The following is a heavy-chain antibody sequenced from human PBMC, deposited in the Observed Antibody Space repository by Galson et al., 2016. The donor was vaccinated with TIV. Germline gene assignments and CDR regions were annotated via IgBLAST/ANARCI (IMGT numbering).Heavy chain of an antibody. CDR3: ARGFSSYYFDY. CDR1: GFTFGSYG. D-gene: IGHD6-13*01. CDR2: VSFDRSDT. Sequence: PRLSCAVSGFTFGSYGMHWVRHGPGKGLEWLAFVSFDRSDTTYADSVKGRFTISRDNFKNTLYLQMSSLRTEDTAVYYCARGFSSYYFDYWGQGTLVTVSS. V-gene: IGHV3-30*03. J-gene: IGHJ4*02.